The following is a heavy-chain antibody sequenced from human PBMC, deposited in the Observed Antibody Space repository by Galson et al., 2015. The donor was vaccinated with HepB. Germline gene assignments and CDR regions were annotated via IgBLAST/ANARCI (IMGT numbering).Heavy chain of an antibody. D-gene: IGHD3-10*01. Sequence: SLRLSCAASGFTFSGYYMSWIRQAPGKGLEWVSYISNSAGYANYADSVKGRFAISRDNAKNSLYLQMNSLRAEDTAVYYCARETGSRNYYYPTNWGQGTLVIVSS. J-gene: IGHJ4*02. CDR1: GFTFSGYY. CDR2: ISNSAGYA. CDR3: ARETGSRNYYYPTN. V-gene: IGHV3-11*05.